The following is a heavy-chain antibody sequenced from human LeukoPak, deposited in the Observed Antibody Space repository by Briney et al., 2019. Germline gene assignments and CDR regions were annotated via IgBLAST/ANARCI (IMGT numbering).Heavy chain of an antibody. CDR3: ARYFGSGTPDY. V-gene: IGHV4-39*07. Sequence: PSETLSLTCTVSGGSISSSSYYWGWIRQPPGKGLEWIGSIYYSGSTYYNPSLKSRVTISVDTSKNQFSLKLSSVTAADTAVYYCARYFGSGTPDYWGQGTLVTVSS. J-gene: IGHJ4*02. D-gene: IGHD3-10*01. CDR2: IYYSGST. CDR1: GGSISSSSYY.